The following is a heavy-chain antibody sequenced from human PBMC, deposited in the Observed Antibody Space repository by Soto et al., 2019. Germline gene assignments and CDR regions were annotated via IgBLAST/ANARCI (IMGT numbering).Heavy chain of an antibody. D-gene: IGHD4-17*01. CDR1: GYTFTGYY. CDR2: INPNSGGT. J-gene: IGHJ6*02. V-gene: IGHV1-2*02. Sequence: GASVKVSCKAPGYTFTGYYMHWVRQAPGQGLEWMGWINPNSGGTNYAQKFQGRVTMTRDTSISTAYMELSRLRSDDTAVYYCARDGTVTRRDKYYYYGMDVWGQGTTVTVSS. CDR3: ARDGTVTRRDKYYYYGMDV.